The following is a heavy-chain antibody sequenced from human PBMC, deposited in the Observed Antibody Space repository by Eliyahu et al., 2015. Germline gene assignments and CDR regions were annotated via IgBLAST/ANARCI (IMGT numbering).Heavy chain of an antibody. CDR1: GFALSTTGVG. CDR2: FYWDGNS. J-gene: IGHJ4*02. Sequence: QITLRESGPTLVKPTQTLSLTCTFSGFALSTTGVGVAWVRQPPGKALEWLAIFYWDGNSRYTPSLRNRLAIAKGPSDNQVILTLRNVDPTDSATYFCTHEDTSGWHTNFDYWGQGILVTVSS. CDR3: THEDTSGWHTNFDY. V-gene: IGHV2-5*02. D-gene: IGHD6-19*01.